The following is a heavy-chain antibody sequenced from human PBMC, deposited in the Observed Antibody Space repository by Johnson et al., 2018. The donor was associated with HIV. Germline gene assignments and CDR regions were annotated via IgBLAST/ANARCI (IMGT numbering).Heavy chain of an antibody. CDR2: ISYDGSNK. V-gene: IGHV3-30*14. D-gene: IGHD5-24*01. Sequence: VQLVESGGGVVQPGGSLRLSCAASGFTLSSYAMHWVRQAPGKGLEWVAVISYDGSNKYYADSVKGRFTISRDNSKNTLYLQMTSLRPEDTAVYYCVRACRDGYTCDAFDIWGQGTMVTVSS. CDR3: VRACRDGYTCDAFDI. J-gene: IGHJ3*02. CDR1: GFTLSSYA.